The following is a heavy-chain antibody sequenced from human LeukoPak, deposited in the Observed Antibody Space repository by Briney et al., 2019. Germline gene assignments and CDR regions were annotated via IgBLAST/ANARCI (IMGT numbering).Heavy chain of an antibody. J-gene: IGHJ4*02. CDR3: ARDCSSTSCPDFDY. V-gene: IGHV3-48*03. D-gene: IGHD2-2*01. CDR1: GFTFSSYE. CDR2: ISSSGSTI. Sequence: PGGSLRLSCAASGFTFSSYEMNWIRQPPGKGLEWVSYISSSGSTIYYADSVKGRFTISRDNAKNSLYLQMNSLRAEDTAVYYCARDCSSTSCPDFDYWGQGTLVTVSS.